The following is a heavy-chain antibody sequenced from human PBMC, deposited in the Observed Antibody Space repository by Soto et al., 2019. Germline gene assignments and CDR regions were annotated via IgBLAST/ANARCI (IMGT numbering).Heavy chain of an antibody. CDR1: GFTFSNYG. CDR3: AKASNNWRYYYYGMDV. Sequence: QVQLVESGGGVVQPGRSLRLSCAASGFTFSNYGMHWVRQAPGKGLEWVAVLSYDGSSKYYADSVKGRFTISRDNFKNSLYLQMNSLRPEDTAVYYCAKASNNWRYYYYGMDVWGQGTTVTVSS. CDR2: LSYDGSSK. V-gene: IGHV3-30*18. J-gene: IGHJ6*02. D-gene: IGHD1-1*01.